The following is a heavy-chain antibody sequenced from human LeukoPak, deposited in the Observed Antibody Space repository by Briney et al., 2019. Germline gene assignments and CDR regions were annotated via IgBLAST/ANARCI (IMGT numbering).Heavy chain of an antibody. CDR1: GFTFSSYG. J-gene: IGHJ4*02. CDR2: ISYDGSNK. V-gene: IGHV3-30*18. CDR3: AKVPLPPNSSGWYDY. Sequence: GGSLRLSCAASGFTFSSYGMHWVRQAPGKGLEWVAVISYDGSNKYYADSVKGRLTISRDNSKNTLYLQMNSLRAEDTAVYYCAKVPLPPNSSGWYDYWGQGTLVTVSS. D-gene: IGHD6-19*01.